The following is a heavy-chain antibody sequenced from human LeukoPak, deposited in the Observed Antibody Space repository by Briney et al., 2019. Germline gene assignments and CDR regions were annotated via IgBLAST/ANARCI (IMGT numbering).Heavy chain of an antibody. V-gene: IGHV4-4*02. CDR3: AREPQMTNFWSGSQSHYFDY. D-gene: IGHD3-3*01. Sequence: SETLSLTCAVSGGSISSSNWWSWVRPPPGKGLEWIGEIYHSGSTNYNPSLKSRVTISVDKSKNQFSLKLSSVTAADTAVYYCAREPQMTNFWSGSQSHYFDYWGQGTLVTVSS. CDR1: GGSISSSNW. J-gene: IGHJ4*02. CDR2: IYHSGST.